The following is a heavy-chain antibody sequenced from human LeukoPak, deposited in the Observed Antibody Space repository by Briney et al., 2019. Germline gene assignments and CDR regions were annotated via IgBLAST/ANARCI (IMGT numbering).Heavy chain of an antibody. D-gene: IGHD4-17*01. CDR1: GFSLSTNGVG. Sequence: SGPTLVNPTQTLTQTCTFSGFSLSTNGVGVGWIRQPPGEALEWLALIYWNDDEVYSPSLKSRLIITKDISKNQVVLTLTSVDTVDTATYYCARRPVTKGFDYWGQGTLVTVSS. CDR3: ARRPVTKGFDY. J-gene: IGHJ4*02. CDR2: IYWNDDE. V-gene: IGHV2-5*01.